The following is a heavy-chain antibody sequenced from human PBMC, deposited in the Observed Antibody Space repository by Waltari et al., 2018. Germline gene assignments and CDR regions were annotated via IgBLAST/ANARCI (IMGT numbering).Heavy chain of an antibody. J-gene: IGHJ4*02. V-gene: IGHV3-7*01. CDR2: KKADGSEK. CDR1: ELTLSGFW. CDR3: VGPRGVTGTTPFAH. Sequence: ELQLVESGGGSVQPGESLRLSCTASELTLSGFWMSWVRQAPGKGLEWVANKKADGSEKYYVDSVKGRFTISRDDAKNSLFLQMNRLRVEDTAVYYCVGPRGVTGTTPFAHWGQGTLVSVAS. D-gene: IGHD1-1*01.